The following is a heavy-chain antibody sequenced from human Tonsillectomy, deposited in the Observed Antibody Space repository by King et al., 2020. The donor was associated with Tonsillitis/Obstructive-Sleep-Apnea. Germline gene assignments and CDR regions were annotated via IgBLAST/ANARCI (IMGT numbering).Heavy chain of an antibody. J-gene: IGHJ4*02. V-gene: IGHV4-30-2*01. D-gene: IGHD2-15*01. CDR2: MYHSGST. CDR3: ARGDQWYDFGY. Sequence: QLQESGSGLVRPSQTLSLTCAVSGGSISSGGYSWSWIRQPPGKGLEWIAYMYHSGSTYYNPSLKSRVTLSVDRSKNQFSLKLSSVTAADTAVYYCARGDQWYDFGYWGQGTLVTVSS. CDR1: GGSISSGGYS.